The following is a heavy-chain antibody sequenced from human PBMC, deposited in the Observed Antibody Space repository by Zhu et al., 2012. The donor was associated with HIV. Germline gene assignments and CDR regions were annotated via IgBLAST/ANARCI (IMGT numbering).Heavy chain of an antibody. Sequence: QVQLQESGPGLLRPSQTLSVTCTVSGGSIANKYWGWIRQPPGKGLEWIGYIYSSGTTNYNPSLKSRVTISIDTSKNQFSPTLTSLTAADTAVYYCAREGQRLGNDVWGQGTLVTVSS. J-gene: IGHJ4*01. CDR1: GGSIANKY. V-gene: IGHV4-4*09. CDR3: AREGQRLGNDV. CDR2: IYSSGTT. D-gene: IGHD1-1*01.